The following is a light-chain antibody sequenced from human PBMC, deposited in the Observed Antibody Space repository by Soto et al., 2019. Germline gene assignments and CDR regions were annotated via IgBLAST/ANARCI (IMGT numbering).Light chain of an antibody. Sequence: QSALTQPASVSGSPGQSIIISCSGTSSDIGGYNYVPWYQQHPGKAPKLMIYDVTNRPSGVSNRFSGSKSGITASLTISGLQAEDEADYYCCSYTSSSTLVFGGGTKLTVL. CDR3: CSYTSSSTLV. CDR2: DVT. CDR1: SSDIGGYNY. J-gene: IGLJ2*01. V-gene: IGLV2-14*03.